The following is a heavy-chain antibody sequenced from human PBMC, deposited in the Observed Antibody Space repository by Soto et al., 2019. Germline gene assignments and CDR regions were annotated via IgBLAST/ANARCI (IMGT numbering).Heavy chain of an antibody. D-gene: IGHD3-22*01. CDR2: IIPIFGTA. V-gene: IGHV1-69*01. Sequence: QVQLVQSGAEVKKPGSSVKVSCKASGGTFSSYAISWVRQAPGQGLEWMGGIIPIFGTANYAQKFQGRVTITADETKSAAYMELSSLRSEDTAVYYCAKGGGTYYYDSSGYPDWGQGTLVTVSS. CDR1: GGTFSSYA. CDR3: AKGGGTYYYDSSGYPD. J-gene: IGHJ4*02.